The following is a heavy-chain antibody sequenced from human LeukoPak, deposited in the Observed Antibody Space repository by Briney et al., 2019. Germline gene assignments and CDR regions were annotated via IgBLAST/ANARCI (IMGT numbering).Heavy chain of an antibody. Sequence: SETLSLTCTVSDGSISTYYWSWIRQPPGKGLEGIGYIYYSGSTNYNPSVKSRVTMSVDTSKKQFSLNLSSLTAADTAVYYCARGGTAVVTPYAFDIWGQGTMVTVSS. CDR3: ARGGTAVVTPYAFDI. D-gene: IGHD4-23*01. CDR1: DGSISTYY. CDR2: IYYSGST. J-gene: IGHJ3*02. V-gene: IGHV4-59*01.